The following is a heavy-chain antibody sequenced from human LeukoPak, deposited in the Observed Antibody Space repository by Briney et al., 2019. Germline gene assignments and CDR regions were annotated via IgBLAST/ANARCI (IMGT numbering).Heavy chain of an antibody. CDR3: ARVHSSGYRGAFDI. J-gene: IGHJ3*02. CDR1: GGSISSGDYY. V-gene: IGHV4-30-4*01. CDR2: IYYSGST. Sequence: SHALSLTCTVSGGSISSGDYYWSWMRQPPGKGLEWMGYIYYSGSTYYNPSLKSRVTISVDTSKNQFSLKLSSVTAADTAVYYCARVHSSGYRGAFDIWGQGTMVTVSS. D-gene: IGHD3-22*01.